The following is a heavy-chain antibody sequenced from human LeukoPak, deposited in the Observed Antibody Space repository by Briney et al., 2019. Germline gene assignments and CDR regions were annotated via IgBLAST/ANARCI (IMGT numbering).Heavy chain of an antibody. D-gene: IGHD5-18*01. CDR2: ISGSGGST. J-gene: IGHJ4*02. Sequence: GGSLRLSCAASGFTFSSYAMSWVRQAPGKGLEWVSAISGSGGSTYYADSVKGRFTISRDNSKNTLYLQMNSLRAEDTAVHYCAKDRHPGYSYGFDYWGQGTLVTVSS. CDR3: AKDRHPGYSYGFDY. V-gene: IGHV3-23*01. CDR1: GFTFSSYA.